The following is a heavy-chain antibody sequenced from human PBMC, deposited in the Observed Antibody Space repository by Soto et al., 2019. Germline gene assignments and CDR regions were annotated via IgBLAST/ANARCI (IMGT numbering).Heavy chain of an antibody. V-gene: IGHV1-18*04. J-gene: IGHJ4*02. CDR1: GYIFTNFA. CDR2: VSGYNGNT. CDR3: AIVRGVRGYHYVEPFDY. D-gene: IGHD4-17*01. Sequence: QVELVQSGAEVKKPGASVTVSCNFSGYIFTNFAINWVRQAPGQGLEWMGWVSGYNGNTNYARKLQGRVTMTTDTSTSTASIQLTSLSSDDTAIYFCAIVRGVRGYHYVEPFDYWGQGTLVTVSS.